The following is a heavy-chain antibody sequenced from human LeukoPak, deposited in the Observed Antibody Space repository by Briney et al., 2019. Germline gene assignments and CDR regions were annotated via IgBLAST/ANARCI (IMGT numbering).Heavy chain of an antibody. CDR1: GGSISSSSYY. CDR2: FYDTRSP. CDR3: ARGRGSLTY. Sequence: PSETLSLTCTVSGGSISSSSYYWGWIRQPPGKGLEWIGYFYDTRSPKYNPSLERRVTISVDMSRNQFSLNLTSVTAADTAVYYCARGRGSLTYWGQGTLATVSS. J-gene: IGHJ4*02. V-gene: IGHV4-61*05. D-gene: IGHD3-10*01.